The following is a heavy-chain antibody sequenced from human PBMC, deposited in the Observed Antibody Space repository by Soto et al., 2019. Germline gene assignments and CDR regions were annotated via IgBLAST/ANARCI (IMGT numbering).Heavy chain of an antibody. V-gene: IGHV4-31*03. J-gene: IGHJ4*02. CDR3: ARDSTYNPYYYDSS. Sequence: SETLSLTCTVSGGSISSGGYYWSWIRQHPGKGLEWIGYIYYSGSTYYNPSLKSRVTISVDTSKNQFSLKLSSVTAADTAVYYCARDSTYNPYYYDSSWGQGTLVTVSS. CDR2: IYYSGST. D-gene: IGHD3-22*01. CDR1: GGSISSGGYY.